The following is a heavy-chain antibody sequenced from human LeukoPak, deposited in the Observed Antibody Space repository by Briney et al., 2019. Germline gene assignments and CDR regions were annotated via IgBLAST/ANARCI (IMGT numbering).Heavy chain of an antibody. CDR1: GFTFSDYY. CDR2: ISGSSSYT. V-gene: IGHV3-11*05. CDR3: ERDQRRTTVTFLYNYYYGLDV. D-gene: IGHD4-17*01. Sequence: GGSLRLSCAASGFTFSDYYMSWIRQAPGKGLEWVSYISGSSSYTNYADSVKGRFTISRDNAKKSLYLQMNSLRAEDTAVYYCERDQRRTTVTFLYNYYYGLDVWGQGTTVTVSS. J-gene: IGHJ6*02.